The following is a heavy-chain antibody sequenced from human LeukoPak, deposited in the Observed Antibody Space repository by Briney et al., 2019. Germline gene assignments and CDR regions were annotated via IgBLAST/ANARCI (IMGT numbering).Heavy chain of an antibody. D-gene: IGHD1-26*01. Sequence: ASVKVSCKASGYTFTPYNMHWVRQPPGQGLEWMGWINPNSGGTRYAQKFQGRVTLTRDTSISTAYMELSRLRSDDTAVYYCARDHMGDYWGQGTLVTVSS. J-gene: IGHJ4*02. CDR3: ARDHMGDY. V-gene: IGHV1-2*02. CDR2: INPNSGGT. CDR1: GYTFTPYN.